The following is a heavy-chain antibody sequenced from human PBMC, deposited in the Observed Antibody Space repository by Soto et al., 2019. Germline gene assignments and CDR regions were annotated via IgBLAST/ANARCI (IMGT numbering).Heavy chain of an antibody. CDR1: GGTFSSYA. J-gene: IGHJ4*02. CDR2: IIPIFGTA. CDR3: ARDYYDSSGSPL. D-gene: IGHD3-22*01. V-gene: IGHV1-69*13. Sequence: ASVKVSCKASGGTFSSYAISWVRQAPGQGLEWMGGIIPIFGTANYAQKFQGRVTITADESTSTAYMELSSLRSEDTAVYYCARDYYDSSGSPLWGQGTLVTVSS.